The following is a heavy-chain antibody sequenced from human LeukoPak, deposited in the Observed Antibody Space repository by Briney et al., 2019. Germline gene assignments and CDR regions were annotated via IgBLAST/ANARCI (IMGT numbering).Heavy chain of an antibody. V-gene: IGHV1-2*06. CDR1: GYTFTGYY. J-gene: IGHJ5*02. Sequence: ASVKVSCKASGYTFTGYYMHWVRQAPGQGLEWMGRINPNSGGTNYAQKFQSRVTMTRDTSISTAYMELSRLRSDDTAVYYCARDIAARPSGFDPWGQGTLVTVSS. CDR3: ARDIAARPSGFDP. D-gene: IGHD6-6*01. CDR2: INPNSGGT.